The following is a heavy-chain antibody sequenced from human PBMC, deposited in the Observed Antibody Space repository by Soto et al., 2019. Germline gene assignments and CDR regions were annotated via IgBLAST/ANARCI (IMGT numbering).Heavy chain of an antibody. V-gene: IGHV4-34*01. CDR3: ARGREQWLVDAFDI. D-gene: IGHD6-19*01. CDR1: GGSLTGYY. J-gene: IGHJ3*02. Sequence: PSETLSLTCVVYGGSLTGYYWSWIRQPPGRGLEWIGEINPTGSPKYNPSLMSRVTISVDTSKNQFSMKLSSVTAADTAVFYCARGREQWLVDAFDIWGQGTMVTVSS. CDR2: INPTGSP.